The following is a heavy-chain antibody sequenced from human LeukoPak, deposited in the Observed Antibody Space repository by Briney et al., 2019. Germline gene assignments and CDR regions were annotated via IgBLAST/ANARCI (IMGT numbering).Heavy chain of an antibody. D-gene: IGHD3-22*01. CDR3: ARHPIKNYYDSSGYYPPYYYYGMDV. CDR1: GFTVSSNY. Sequence: GGSLRLSCAASGFTVSSNYVSWVRQAPGKGLEWVSVIYSGGSTYYADSVKGRFTISRDNSKNTLYLQMNSLRAEDTAVYYCARHPIKNYYDSSGYYPPYYYYGMDVWGQGTTVTVSS. J-gene: IGHJ6*02. V-gene: IGHV3-53*01. CDR2: IYSGGST.